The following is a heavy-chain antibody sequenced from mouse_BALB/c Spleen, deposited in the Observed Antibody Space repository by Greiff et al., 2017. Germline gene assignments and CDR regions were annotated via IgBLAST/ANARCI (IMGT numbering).Heavy chain of an antibody. CDR2: INPSTGYT. CDR1: GYTFTSYW. CDR3: ARDGYSWYFDV. D-gene: IGHD2-3*01. J-gene: IGHJ1*01. V-gene: IGHV1-7*01. Sequence: VQLQQSGAELAKPGASVKMSCKASGYTFTSYWMHWVKQRPGQGLEWIGYINPSTGYTEYNQKFKDKATLTADKSSSTAYMQLSSLTSEDSAVYYCARDGYSWYFDVWGAGTTVTVSS.